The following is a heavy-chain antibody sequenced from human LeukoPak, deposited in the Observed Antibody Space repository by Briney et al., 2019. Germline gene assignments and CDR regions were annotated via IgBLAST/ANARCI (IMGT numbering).Heavy chain of an antibody. J-gene: IGHJ4*02. CDR1: GGSISSHY. D-gene: IGHD3-10*01. Sequence: SETLSLTCTVSGGSISSHYWSWIRQPPGKGLEWIGYIYYSGSTNYNPSLKSRVTISVDTSKNQFPLKLSSVTAADTAVYYCAGMVRGADNWGQGTLVTVSS. V-gene: IGHV4-59*11. CDR2: IYYSGST. CDR3: AGMVRGADN.